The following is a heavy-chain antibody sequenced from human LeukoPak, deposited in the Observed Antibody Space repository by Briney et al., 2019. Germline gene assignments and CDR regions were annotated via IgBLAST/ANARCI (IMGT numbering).Heavy chain of an antibody. J-gene: IGHJ4*02. Sequence: GGSVTLSCGAPGFIFSSYWMSWVRQAPGKGLEWVANIKQDGSEKYYVDSVKGRFTISRDNAKNSLYLQTNSLRAEDTAAYYCARGGYYYDSSGYYDYWGQGTLVTVSS. V-gene: IGHV3-7*01. D-gene: IGHD3-22*01. CDR1: GFIFSSYW. CDR3: ARGGYYYDSSGYYDY. CDR2: IKQDGSEK.